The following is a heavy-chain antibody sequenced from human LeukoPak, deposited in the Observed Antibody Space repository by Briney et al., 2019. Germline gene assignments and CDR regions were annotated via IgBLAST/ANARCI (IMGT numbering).Heavy chain of an antibody. CDR3: ARLITMVRGGEGWFDP. CDR2: IYPGDSDT. CDR1: GYSFTSYW. D-gene: IGHD3-10*01. Sequence: GESLQISCKGSGYSFTSYWIGWVRQLPGKGLEWMGIIYPGDSDTRYSPSFQGQVTISADKSISTAYLQWSSLKASDTAMYYCARLITMVRGGEGWFDPWGQGTLVTVSS. V-gene: IGHV5-51*01. J-gene: IGHJ5*02.